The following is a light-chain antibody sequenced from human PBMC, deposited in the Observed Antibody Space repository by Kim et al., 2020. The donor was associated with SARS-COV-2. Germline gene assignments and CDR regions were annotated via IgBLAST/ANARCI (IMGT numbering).Light chain of an antibody. Sequence: SLKLSCTVSSGHGGYAIAWHQQQPEKGPRYLMKLNSDGSHSKGDGIPDRCSGSSSGAERYLSISSLQSEDEADYYCQTWGTGIVVFGGGTQLTVL. CDR3: QTWGTGIVV. CDR2: LNSDGSH. V-gene: IGLV4-69*01. J-gene: IGLJ2*01. CDR1: SGHGGYA.